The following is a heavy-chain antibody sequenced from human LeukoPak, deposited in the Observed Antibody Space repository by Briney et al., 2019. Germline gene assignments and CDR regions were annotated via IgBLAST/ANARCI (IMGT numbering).Heavy chain of an antibody. CDR2: ISTSSSYI. D-gene: IGHD5/OR15-5a*01. Sequence: GGSLRLSCAASGFTLSSYSMHWVRQAPGKGLEWVSSISTSSSYIYYADSVKGRFTISRDNAKNSLFLQMNSLRAEDTAVYYCARSQGTIPDSVPLDIWGQGTMVTVSS. J-gene: IGHJ3*02. CDR1: GFTLSSYS. V-gene: IGHV3-21*01. CDR3: ARSQGTIPDSVPLDI.